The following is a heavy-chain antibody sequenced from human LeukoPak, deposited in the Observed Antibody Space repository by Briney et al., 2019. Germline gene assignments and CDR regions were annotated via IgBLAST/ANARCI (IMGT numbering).Heavy chain of an antibody. J-gene: IGHJ4*02. Sequence: GGSLRLSCAASGFTSSSYSMNWVRQAPGKGLEWVSYISSSSSTIYYADSVKGRFTISRDNAKNSLYLQMNSLRAEDTAVYYCASLTPYYYGSGSYSRYWGQGTLVTVSS. V-gene: IGHV3-48*01. D-gene: IGHD3-10*01. CDR2: ISSSSSTI. CDR3: ASLTPYYYGSGSYSRY. CDR1: GFTSSSYS.